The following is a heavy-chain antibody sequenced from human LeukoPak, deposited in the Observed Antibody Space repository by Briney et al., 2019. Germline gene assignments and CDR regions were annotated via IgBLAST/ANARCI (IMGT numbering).Heavy chain of an antibody. D-gene: IGHD3-16*02. CDR3: ARSSWRLGELSPDY. CDR1: GFTFSSYE. Sequence: PGGSLRLSCAASGFTFSSYEMNWVRQAPGKGLEWVSYISSSGSTIYYADSVKGRFTISRDNAKNSPYLQINSLRAEDTAVYYCARSSWRLGELSPDYWGQGTLVTVSS. V-gene: IGHV3-48*03. J-gene: IGHJ4*02. CDR2: ISSSGSTI.